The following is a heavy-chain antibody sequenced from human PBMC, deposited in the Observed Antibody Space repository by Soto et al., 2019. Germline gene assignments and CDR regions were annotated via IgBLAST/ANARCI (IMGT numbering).Heavy chain of an antibody. D-gene: IGHD4-17*01. CDR2: IYYSGST. J-gene: IGHJ4*02. CDR1: GGSISSYY. CDR3: ARVIEVVTVTTVYYFDY. V-gene: IGHV4-59*01. Sequence: PSETLSLTCTVSGGSISSYYWSWIRQPPGKGLEWIGYIYYSGSTNYNPSLKSRVTISVDTSKNQFSLKLSSVTAADTAVYYCARVIEVVTVTTVYYFDYWGQGTLVTVSS.